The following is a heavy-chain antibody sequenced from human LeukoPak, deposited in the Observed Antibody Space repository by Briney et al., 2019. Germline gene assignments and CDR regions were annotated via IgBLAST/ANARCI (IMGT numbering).Heavy chain of an antibody. Sequence: GRSLRLSCAASGFTFDDYAMHWVRHAPGKGLEGVSGISWNSGSIGYADSVKGRFTISRDNAKNSLYLQMNSLRAEDTALYYCAKDTGAGTFDYYYGMDVWGQGTTVTVSS. CDR3: AKDTGAGTFDYYYGMDV. CDR1: GFTFDDYA. D-gene: IGHD6-19*01. CDR2: ISWNSGSI. V-gene: IGHV3-9*01. J-gene: IGHJ6*02.